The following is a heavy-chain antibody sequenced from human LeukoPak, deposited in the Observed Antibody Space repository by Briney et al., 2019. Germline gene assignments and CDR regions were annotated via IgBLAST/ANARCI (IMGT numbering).Heavy chain of an antibody. V-gene: IGHV4-61*02. J-gene: IGHJ6*02. CDR1: GGSINSGSYY. Sequence: SETLSLTCTVSGGSINSGSYYWSWIRQPAGKGLEWIGRIYTSGSTNYNPSLKSRVTISVDTSKNQFSLKLSSVTAADTAVYYCARERGSREWLGSYYYYYYGMDVWGQGTTVTVSS. CDR3: ARERGSREWLGSYYYYYYGMDV. D-gene: IGHD6-19*01. CDR2: IYTSGST.